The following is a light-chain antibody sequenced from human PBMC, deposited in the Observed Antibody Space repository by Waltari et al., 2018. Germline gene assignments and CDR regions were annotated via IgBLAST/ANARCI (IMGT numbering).Light chain of an antibody. CDR3: GSYAGDNKFI. J-gene: IGLJ1*01. CDR1: SSYVGRYNY. CDR2: GVT. V-gene: IGLV2-8*01. Sequence: QSALTQPPSASGSPGQSVTISCTGISSYVGRYNYFSWYQPHPAKAPNPILYGVTKRPSGVPDRFSGSKSGNTASLTVAGLQAEDEADYFCGSYAGDNKFIFGTGTKVTVL.